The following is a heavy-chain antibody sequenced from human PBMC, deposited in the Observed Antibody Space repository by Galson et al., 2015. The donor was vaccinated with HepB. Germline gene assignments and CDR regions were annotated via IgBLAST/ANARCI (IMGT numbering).Heavy chain of an antibody. CDR2: ISSSSSYI. V-gene: IGHV3-21*01. J-gene: IGHJ6*03. CDR1: GFTFSSYS. D-gene: IGHD5-18*01. Sequence: SLRLSCAASGFTFSSYSMNWVRQAPGKGLEWVSSISSSSSYIYYADSVKGRFTISRDNAKNSLYLQMNSLRAEDTAVYYCARGPGNSYGSLFKYYYYYYMDVWGKGTTVTVSS. CDR3: ARGPGNSYGSLFKYYYYYYMDV.